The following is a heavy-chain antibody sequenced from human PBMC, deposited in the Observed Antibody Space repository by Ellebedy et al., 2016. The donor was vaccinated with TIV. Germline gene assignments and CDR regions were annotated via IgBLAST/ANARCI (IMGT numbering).Heavy chain of an antibody. CDR1: GFSFSSYA. Sequence: GGSLRLSXSASGFSFSSYAIHWVRQATGKGLEYLSGISSDGGSTYYADSVKGRFTISRDNSKNTLYLQMSSLRVEDMAVYYCVKGQGYYGSGTYEALDYWGQGTLVTVSS. V-gene: IGHV3-64D*06. D-gene: IGHD3-10*01. J-gene: IGHJ4*02. CDR3: VKGQGYYGSGTYEALDY. CDR2: ISSDGGST.